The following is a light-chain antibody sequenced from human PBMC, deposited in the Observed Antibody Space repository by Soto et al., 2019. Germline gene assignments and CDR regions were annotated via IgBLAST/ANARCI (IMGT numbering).Light chain of an antibody. J-gene: IGKJ1*01. CDR2: AAS. V-gene: IGKV1-6*01. CDR3: LQDYNYPWT. CDR1: QRIRND. Sequence: AIQMTPSPSSLSASVGDRVTITCLSGQRIRNDLGWYQQKPGKAPKLLIYAASSLQSGVPSRFSGSGSGTDFTLTISSLQPEDFATYYCLQDYNYPWTFGQGTKVDI.